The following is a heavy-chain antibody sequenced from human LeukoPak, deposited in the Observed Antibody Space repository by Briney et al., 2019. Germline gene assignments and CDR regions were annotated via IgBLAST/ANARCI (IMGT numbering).Heavy chain of an antibody. Sequence: PSETLSLSCTVSGGSVNSGHHYWIWTRHHPAKGLEWLGFIHFSGDIYYNPSLTGRLSISVDLYKNQFSLRLTSVSAADMAVYYCASQRRGGSSYYMDVWGKGTTVTVAS. J-gene: IGHJ6*03. V-gene: IGHV4-30-4*01. CDR2: IHFSGDI. CDR1: GGSVNSGHHY. CDR3: ASQRRGGSSYYMDV. D-gene: IGHD6-6*01.